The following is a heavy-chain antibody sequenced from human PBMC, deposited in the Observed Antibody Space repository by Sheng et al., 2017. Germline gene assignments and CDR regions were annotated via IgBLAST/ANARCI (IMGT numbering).Heavy chain of an antibody. J-gene: IGHJ5*02. CDR3: ARGKWDYDFWSGLGSAGRFDP. CDR1: GGSFSGYY. V-gene: IGHV4-34*01. Sequence: QVQLQQWGAGLLKPSETLSLTCAVYGGSFSGYYWSWIRQPPGKGLEWIGEINHSGSTNYNPSLKSRVTISVDTSKNQFSLKLSSVTAADTAVYYCARGKWDYDFWSGLGSAGRFDPWGQGTLVTVSS. CDR2: INHSGST. D-gene: IGHD3-3*01.